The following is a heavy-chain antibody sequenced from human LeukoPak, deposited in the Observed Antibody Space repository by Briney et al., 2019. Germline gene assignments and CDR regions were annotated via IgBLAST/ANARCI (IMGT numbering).Heavy chain of an antibody. Sequence: GGSLRLSCAASGFTFNYYWMHWVRQIPGKGLVWISHVYSDGSRTTYADSVKGRFTISRDNGKNTLYLQMSSLRAEDTATYYCAKDYCRDGNCPFAFLDSWGQGTLVTVSS. V-gene: IGHV3-74*03. CDR1: GFTFNYYW. D-gene: IGHD2-15*01. CDR3: AKDYCRDGNCPFAFLDS. CDR2: VYSDGSRT. J-gene: IGHJ4*02.